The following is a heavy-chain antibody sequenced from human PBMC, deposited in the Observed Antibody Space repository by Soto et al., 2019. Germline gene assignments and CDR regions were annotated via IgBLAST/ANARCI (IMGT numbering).Heavy chain of an antibody. CDR2: IYSDGST. CDR3: ATLTKYDILTGFYPC. D-gene: IGHD3-9*01. Sequence: EVQLVESGGGLGQPGRSLRLSCAASGFTVNSNYMSWVRQAPGKGLEWVSVIYSDGSTYYADSVKGRFIISRDNSNNTLYFQMNSLRAEDTAVYYCATLTKYDILTGFYPCWGQGTLVTVSS. CDR1: GFTVNSNY. V-gene: IGHV3-66*01. J-gene: IGHJ4*02.